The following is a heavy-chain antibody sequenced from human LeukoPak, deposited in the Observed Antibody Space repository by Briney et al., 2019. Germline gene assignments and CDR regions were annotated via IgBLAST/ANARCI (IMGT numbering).Heavy chain of an antibody. CDR2: LYVNENR. V-gene: IGHV3-53*01. J-gene: IGHJ4*02. CDR3: ARGAGIAAAEADY. Sequence: PGGSLRLSCAVSGPIVSTNYMSWVRQAPGKGLEWISILYVNENRYYADSVKGRFTISRDNAKNSLYLQMNSLRAEDTAVYYCARGAGIAAAEADYWGQGTLVTVSS. CDR1: GPIVSTNY. D-gene: IGHD6-13*01.